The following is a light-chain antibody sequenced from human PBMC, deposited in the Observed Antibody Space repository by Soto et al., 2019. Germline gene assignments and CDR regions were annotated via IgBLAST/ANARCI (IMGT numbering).Light chain of an antibody. V-gene: IGKV4-1*01. CDR1: QSVLYSSNNKNY. J-gene: IGKJ2*01. CDR2: WAS. CDR3: HQYYSTPYT. Sequence: DIVMTQSPDSLAVSLGERATINCKSSQSVLYSSNNKNYLAWYQQKQGQPPKLLIYWASTRQSGVPDRFSGSGSGTDFTLTISSLQAEDVARYYCHQYYSTPYTFGQGTKLEIK.